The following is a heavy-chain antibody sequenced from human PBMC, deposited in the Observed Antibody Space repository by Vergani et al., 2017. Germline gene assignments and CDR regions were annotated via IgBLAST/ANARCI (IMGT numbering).Heavy chain of an antibody. CDR2: IKQHGSEK. J-gene: IGHJ4*02. CDR1: GFTFSSYW. Sequence: EVQLVESGGGLVQPGGSLRLSCAASGFTFSSYWMSWVRQAPGKGLEWVANIKQHGSEKYYVDSVKGRFTISRDNAKNSLYLQMNSMRAEDTAVYYCASVVPWFGDLLTKFDYWSRGTLVTVSS. V-gene: IGHV3-7*01. D-gene: IGHD3-10*01. CDR3: ASVVPWFGDLLTKFDY.